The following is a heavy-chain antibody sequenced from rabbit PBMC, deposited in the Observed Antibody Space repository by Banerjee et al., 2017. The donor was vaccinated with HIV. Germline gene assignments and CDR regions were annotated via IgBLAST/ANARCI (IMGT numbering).Heavy chain of an antibody. J-gene: IGHJ4*01. CDR2: INCGGSGST. D-gene: IGHD4-1*01. Sequence: QEQLEESGGDLVKPEGSLTLTCTASGFTLSNVYVMCWVRQAPGKGLEWIGCINCGGSGSTYYASWAKGRFTISRTSSTTVALQMTSLTAADTATYFCARDLAGVIGWNFNLWGPGTLVTVS. V-gene: IGHV1S45*01. CDR3: ARDLAGVIGWNFNL. CDR1: GFTLSNVYV.